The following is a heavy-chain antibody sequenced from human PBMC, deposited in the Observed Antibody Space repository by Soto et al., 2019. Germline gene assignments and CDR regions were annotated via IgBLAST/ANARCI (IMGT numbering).Heavy chain of an antibody. J-gene: IGHJ4*02. CDR2: ISSSSSTI. D-gene: IGHD3-22*01. V-gene: IGHV3-48*02. CDR1: GFTFSSYS. CDR3: AREDYDRSGTAGDY. Sequence: EVQLVESGGGLVQPGGSLRLSCAASGFTFSSYSMNWVRQAPGKGLEWVSYISSSSSTIYYADSVKGRFTISRDNXXNSLYVQMNSLRDEDTAVYYCAREDYDRSGTAGDYWGQGTVVTVSS.